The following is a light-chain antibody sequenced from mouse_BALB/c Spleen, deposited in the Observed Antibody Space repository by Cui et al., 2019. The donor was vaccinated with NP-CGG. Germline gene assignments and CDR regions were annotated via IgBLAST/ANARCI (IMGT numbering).Light chain of an antibody. CDR3: ALWYSNHWV. Sequence: FVTQESALTTSPGETVTLTCRSSTGAVTTTNYANWVQEKPDHLFTGLIGGTNNRVPGVPARFSGSLIGDKAALTITGAQTEDEAIYFCALWYSNHWVFGGGTKLTVL. J-gene: IGLJ1*01. CDR1: TGAVTTTNY. CDR2: GTN. V-gene: IGLV1*01.